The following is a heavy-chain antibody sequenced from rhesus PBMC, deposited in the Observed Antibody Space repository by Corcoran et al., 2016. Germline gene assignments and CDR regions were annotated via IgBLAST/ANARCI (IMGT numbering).Heavy chain of an antibody. CDR1: GGSISSNY. CDR3: AREVGYGLDS. D-gene: IGHD1-44*01. V-gene: IGHV4-173*01. CDR2: ISCSGGIT. Sequence: QLQLQESGPGLVKPSETLSLTCAVSGGSISSNYWSWIRQPPGKGLEWIGRISCSGGITDYNPSLKSRVTISTDTSKYQFSLKLSSVTAADTGVYYCAREVGYGLDSWGQGVVVTVSS. J-gene: IGHJ6*01.